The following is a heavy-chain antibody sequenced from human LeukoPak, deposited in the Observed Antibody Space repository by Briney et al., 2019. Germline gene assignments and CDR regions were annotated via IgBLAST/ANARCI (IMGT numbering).Heavy chain of an antibody. CDR1: GFTFTTYA. V-gene: IGHV3-23*01. J-gene: IGHJ4*02. CDR3: ARRCYDSSGFDY. CDR2: ISGSGGST. D-gene: IGHD3-22*01. Sequence: GGSLRLSCAASGFTFTTYAMSWVRQAPGKGLEGVSAISGSGGSTYYADSVKGRFTISRDNSKNTLYLQMNSLRAEDTAVYYCARRCYDSSGFDYWGQGTLVTVSS.